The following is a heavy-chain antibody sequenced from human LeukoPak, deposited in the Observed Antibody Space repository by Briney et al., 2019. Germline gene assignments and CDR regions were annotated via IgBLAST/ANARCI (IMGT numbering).Heavy chain of an antibody. CDR3: ARAPIPYDRSRTDYRFDP. J-gene: IGHJ5*02. V-gene: IGHV4-59*01. Sequence: SVTLSLTCTVSGGSISGYYWSWIRQPPGKGLEWIGFIYYSGSTNYNPSLKSRVTISLDTSKSQFSLKLTSVTAADTAVYYCARAPIPYDRSRTDYRFDPWGQGTLVTVAS. CDR2: IYYSGST. CDR1: GGSISGYY. D-gene: IGHD3-16*01.